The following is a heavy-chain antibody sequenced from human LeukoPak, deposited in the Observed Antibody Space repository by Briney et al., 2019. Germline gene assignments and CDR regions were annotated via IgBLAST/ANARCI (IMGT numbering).Heavy chain of an antibody. CDR3: CRGSNRYDSSDFDD. D-gene: IGHD3-22*01. J-gene: IGHJ4*02. Sequence: GGSLRLSCAASGFTFSSYAMSWVRQAPGKGLEWVSAISGSGGSTYYADSVKGRFTISRDNSKNTLYLQMNSLRAEDTAVYYCCRGSNRYDSSDFDDWGQGTLVTVSS. CDR1: GFTFSSYA. V-gene: IGHV3-23*01. CDR2: ISGSGGST.